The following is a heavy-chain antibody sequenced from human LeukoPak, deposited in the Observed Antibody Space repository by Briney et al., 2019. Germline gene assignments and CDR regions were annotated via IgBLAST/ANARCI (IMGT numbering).Heavy chain of an antibody. J-gene: IGHJ5*02. CDR3: ARAGSWFDP. CDR2: IYYSGST. CDR1: GGSISGYY. Sequence: SETLSLTCIVSGGSISGYYWSWIRQPPGKGLEWIGYIYYSGSTYYNPSLKSRVTISVDTSKNQFSLKLSSVTAADTAVYYCARAGSWFDPWGQGTLVTVSS. V-gene: IGHV4-59*12.